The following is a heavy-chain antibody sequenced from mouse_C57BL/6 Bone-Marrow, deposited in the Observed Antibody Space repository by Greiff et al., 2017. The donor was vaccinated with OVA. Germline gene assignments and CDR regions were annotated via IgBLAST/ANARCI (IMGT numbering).Heavy chain of an antibody. V-gene: IGHV1-15*01. CDR1: GYTFTDYE. CDR2: IDPETGGT. D-gene: IGHD2-1*01. Sequence: VQLQQSGAELVRPGASVTLSCKASGYTFTDYEMHWVKQTPVHGLEWIGAIDPETGGTAYNQKFKGKATLTADKSSSTAYMELRSLTSEDSAVYYCTRGDGNYYAMDYWGQGTSVTVSS. CDR3: TRGDGNYYAMDY. J-gene: IGHJ4*01.